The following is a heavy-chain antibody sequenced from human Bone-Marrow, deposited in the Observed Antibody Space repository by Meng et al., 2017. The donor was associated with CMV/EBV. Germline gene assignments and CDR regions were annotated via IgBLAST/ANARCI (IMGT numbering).Heavy chain of an antibody. Sequence: GESLKISCAVSGFTFISYAMSWVRQAPGKGLEWVSVISGSGGSTNYVDSVKGRFTISRDNSKNTVYVQMNSLRAEDTAVYYCATEGFDYWGQGTLVTVSS. J-gene: IGHJ4*02. CDR2: ISGSGGST. V-gene: IGHV3-23*01. CDR1: GFTFISYA. CDR3: ATEGFDY.